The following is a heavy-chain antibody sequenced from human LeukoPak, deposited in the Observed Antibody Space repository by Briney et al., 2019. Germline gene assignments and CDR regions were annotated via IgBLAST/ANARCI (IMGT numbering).Heavy chain of an antibody. D-gene: IGHD2-2*01. CDR2: FYYSGST. Sequence: SETLSLTCTVSGGSISTSSHYWGWVRQPPVKGPEWIGSFYYSGSTYYNPSLKSRVTISVDSSKNQFSLNLSSVTATDTAVYYCVRHDCTSSSCNQFYGMDVWGQGTTVTVSS. J-gene: IGHJ6*02. CDR3: VRHDCTSSSCNQFYGMDV. V-gene: IGHV4-39*01. CDR1: GGSISTSSHY.